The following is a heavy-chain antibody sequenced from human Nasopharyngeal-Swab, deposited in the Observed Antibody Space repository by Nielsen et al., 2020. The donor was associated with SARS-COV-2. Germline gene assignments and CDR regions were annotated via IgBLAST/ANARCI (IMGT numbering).Heavy chain of an antibody. CDR1: GYSFTSNW. CDR3: ARTEYGSGTNFDY. CDR2: IFPDDSDT. V-gene: IGHV5-51*01. D-gene: IGHD3-10*01. Sequence: GESLKISCKGSGYSFTSNWIGWVRQMPGKGLEWMGIIFPDDSDTRYSPSFQGQVTISVDASTTTAYLQWSSLKASDTAMYYCARTEYGSGTNFDYWGQGTLVTVSS. J-gene: IGHJ4*02.